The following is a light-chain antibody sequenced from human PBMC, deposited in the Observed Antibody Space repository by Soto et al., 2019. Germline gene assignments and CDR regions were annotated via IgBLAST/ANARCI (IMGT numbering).Light chain of an antibody. CDR1: SSDVGGYNY. V-gene: IGLV2-14*01. CDR3: SSFTISSTRLV. J-gene: IGLJ2*01. Sequence: QSALTQPASVSGSPGQSITISCTGTSSDVGGYNYVSWYQQHPGKAPKLMIYEVSNRPSGVSNRFSGSKSGNTASLTISGLQAEDEADYYCSSFTISSTRLVFGGGTKLTVL. CDR2: EVS.